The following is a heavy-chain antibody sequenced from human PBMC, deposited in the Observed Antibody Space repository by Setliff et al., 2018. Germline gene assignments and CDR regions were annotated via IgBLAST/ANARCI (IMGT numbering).Heavy chain of an antibody. J-gene: IGHJ4*02. CDR1: GGSISSSSYY. D-gene: IGHD2-2*01. CDR2: IYYSGST. V-gene: IGHV4-39*07. Sequence: SETLSLTCTVSGGSISSSSYYWSWIRQPPGKGLEWIGSIYYSGSTYYNPPLKSRVTISVDTSKNQFSLKLSSVTAADTAVYYCARGALEYQLRPFDYWGQGTLVTVSS. CDR3: ARGALEYQLRPFDY.